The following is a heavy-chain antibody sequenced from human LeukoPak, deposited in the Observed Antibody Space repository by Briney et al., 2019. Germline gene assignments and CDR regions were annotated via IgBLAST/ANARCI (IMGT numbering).Heavy chain of an antibody. D-gene: IGHD3-22*01. CDR1: GYSFTTYW. CDR2: IYPRDSDT. V-gene: IGHV5-51*01. J-gene: IGHJ4*02. CDR3: ARLDYDNFDFDY. Sequence: GESLKISCKGSGYSFTTYWIGWVRQMPGKGLEWMGIIYPRDSDTRYSPSFRGQVAISADESISTAYLQWSSLKASDTAIYYCARLDYDNFDFDYWGQGTLVTVSS.